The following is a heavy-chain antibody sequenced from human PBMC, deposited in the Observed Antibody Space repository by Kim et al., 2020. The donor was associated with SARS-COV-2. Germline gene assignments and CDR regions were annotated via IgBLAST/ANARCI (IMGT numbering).Heavy chain of an antibody. CDR2: IYYSGST. J-gene: IGHJ6*02. CDR3: ARGGSWAGYHYYYYGMDV. CDR1: GGSISSYY. Sequence: SETLSLTCTVSGGSISSYYWSWIRQPPGKGLEWIGYIYYSGSTNYNPSLKSRVTISVETSKNQFSLKLSSVTAADTAVYYCARGGSWAGYHYYYYGMDVWGQGTTVTVSS. V-gene: IGHV4-59*13. D-gene: IGHD1-26*01.